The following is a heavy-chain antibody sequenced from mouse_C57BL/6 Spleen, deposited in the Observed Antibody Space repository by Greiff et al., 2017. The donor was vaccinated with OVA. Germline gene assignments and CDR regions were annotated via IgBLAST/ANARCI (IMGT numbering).Heavy chain of an antibody. D-gene: IGHD4-1*01. V-gene: IGHV8-8*01. Sequence: QVQLQQSGPGILQPSQTLSLTCSFSGFSLSTFGMGVGWIRQPSGKGLEWLAHIWWDDDKYYNPALKSRLTISKDTSKNQVFLKIANVDTADTATYYCARNELTGTLGGNYFDYWGQGTTLTVSS. CDR2: IWWDDDK. CDR3: ARNELTGTLGGNYFDY. CDR1: GFSLSTFGMG. J-gene: IGHJ2*01.